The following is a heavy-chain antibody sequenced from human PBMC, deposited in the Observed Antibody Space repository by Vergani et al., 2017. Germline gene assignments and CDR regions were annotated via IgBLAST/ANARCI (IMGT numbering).Heavy chain of an antibody. Sequence: QVQLQESGPGLVKPSQTLSLTCTVSGGSISSGGYYWSWIRQPPGKGLEWIGEINHSGSTNYNPSLKSRVTISVDTSKNQFSLKLSSVTAADTAVYYCARGFLYYDFWSGYWGFDAFDIWGQGTMVTVSS. D-gene: IGHD3-3*01. CDR1: GGSISSGGYY. V-gene: IGHV4-31*03. J-gene: IGHJ3*02. CDR2: INHSGST. CDR3: ARGFLYYDFWSGYWGFDAFDI.